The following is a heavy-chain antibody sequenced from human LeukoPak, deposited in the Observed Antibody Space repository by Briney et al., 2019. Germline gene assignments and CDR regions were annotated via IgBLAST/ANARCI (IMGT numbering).Heavy chain of an antibody. CDR3: ARDPSGSDFDY. CDR2: INSDGRST. D-gene: IGHD5-12*01. CDR1: GFTFSSYW. Sequence: PGGSLRLSCAASGFTFSSYWMHWVRQAPGKGLVWVSRINSDGRSTNYADSVKGRFTISRDNAKNTLYLQMNSLRAEDTAVYYCARDPSGSDFDYWGQGTLVTVSS. J-gene: IGHJ4*02. V-gene: IGHV3-74*01.